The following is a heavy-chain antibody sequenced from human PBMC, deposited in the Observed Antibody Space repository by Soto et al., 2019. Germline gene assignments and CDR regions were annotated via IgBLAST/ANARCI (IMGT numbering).Heavy chain of an antibody. Sequence: SVKVSCKASGGTFSSYAISWVRQAPGQGLEWMGGIIPIFGTANYAQKFQGRVTITADESTSTAYMELSSLRSEDTAVYYCARPRLVPDSYYYGMDVWGQGTTVTVSS. CDR2: IIPIFGTA. CDR1: GGTFSSYA. J-gene: IGHJ6*02. CDR3: ARPRLVPDSYYYGMDV. V-gene: IGHV1-69*13. D-gene: IGHD6-19*01.